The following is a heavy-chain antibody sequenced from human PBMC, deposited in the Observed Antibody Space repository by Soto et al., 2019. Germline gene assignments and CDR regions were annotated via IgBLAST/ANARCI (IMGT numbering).Heavy chain of an antibody. CDR2: IKQDGSEK. V-gene: IGHV3-7*05. CDR1: GFTFSSW. CDR3: ASVLRDCGSPNCYSSYFDL. Sequence: GGSLRLSCAASGFTFSSWMSWGRQGPGKGLEGVANIKQDGSEKHYVDSVKGGFTISRDNAKNSLNRQMNSLRAEHTAVYYCASVLRDCGSPNCYSSYFDLWGRGTLVTVSS. D-gene: IGHD2-2*02. J-gene: IGHJ2*01.